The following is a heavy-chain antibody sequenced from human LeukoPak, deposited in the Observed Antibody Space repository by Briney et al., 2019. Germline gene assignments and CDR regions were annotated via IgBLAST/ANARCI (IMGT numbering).Heavy chain of an antibody. CDR3: ARGSRLPTETYYDFWSGYYYFDY. J-gene: IGHJ4*02. Sequence: GASVKVSCKASGYTFTSYGISWVRQAPGQGLEWMGWINPNSGGTNYAQKFQGRVTMTRDTSISTAYMELSRLRSDDTAVYYCARGSRLPTETYYDFWSGYYYFDYWGQGTLVTVSS. D-gene: IGHD3-3*01. V-gene: IGHV1-2*02. CDR2: INPNSGGT. CDR1: GYTFTSYG.